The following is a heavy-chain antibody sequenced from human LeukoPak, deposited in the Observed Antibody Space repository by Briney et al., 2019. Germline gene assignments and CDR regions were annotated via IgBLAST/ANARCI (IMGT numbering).Heavy chain of an antibody. Sequence: SPSETLSLTCTVSGGSISSTRYYWGWIRQPPGKGLEWIASVDYSGTTYYNPSLKSRVTMSVDTSKNQFSLKLSSVTAADTAVYYCARDRPSLRYFDWSGVDYWGQGTLVTVSS. J-gene: IGHJ4*02. D-gene: IGHD3-9*01. CDR2: VDYSGTT. CDR3: ARDRPSLRYFDWSGVDY. V-gene: IGHV4-39*07. CDR1: GGSISSTRYY.